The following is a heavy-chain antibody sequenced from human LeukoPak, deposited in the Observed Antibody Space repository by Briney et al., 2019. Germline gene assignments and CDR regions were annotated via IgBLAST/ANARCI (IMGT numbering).Heavy chain of an antibody. J-gene: IGHJ5*02. CDR1: GGSISSGSYY. CDR2: IYTSGST. CDR3: ARTSNYNWSYWFDP. D-gene: IGHD1-20*01. V-gene: IGHV4-61*02. Sequence: PSETLSLTCTVSGGSISSGSYYWSWIRQPAGEGLEWIGRIYTSGSTNYNPSLKSRVTISVDTSKNQFSLKLSSVTAADTAVYYCARTSNYNWSYWFDPWGQGTLVTVSS.